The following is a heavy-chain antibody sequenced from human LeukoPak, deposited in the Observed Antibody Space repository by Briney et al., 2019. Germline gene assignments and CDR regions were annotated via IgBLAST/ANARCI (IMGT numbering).Heavy chain of an antibody. CDR3: ARGIWDYDFWSGYYLDAFDI. CDR1: GGSISSYY. D-gene: IGHD3-3*01. V-gene: IGHV4-59*01. J-gene: IGHJ3*02. Sequence: SETLSLTCTVSGGSISSYYWSWIRQPPGKGLEWIGYIYYSGSTNYNPSLKSRVTISVDTSKNQFSLKLSSVTAADTAVYYCARGIWDYDFWSGYYLDAFDIWGQGTMVTVSS. CDR2: IYYSGST.